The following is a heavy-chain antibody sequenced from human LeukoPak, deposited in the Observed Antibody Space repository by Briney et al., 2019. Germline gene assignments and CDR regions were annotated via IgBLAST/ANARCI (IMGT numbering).Heavy chain of an antibody. CDR1: GGTFSSYA. V-gene: IGHV1-69*13. Sequence: SVKVSCEASGGTFSSYAISWVRQAPGQGLEWMGGIIPIFGTANYAQKFQGRVTITADESTSTAYMELSSLRSEDTAVYYCARPLLYGGNSDWYFDLWGRGTLVTVSS. J-gene: IGHJ2*01. CDR2: IIPIFGTA. D-gene: IGHD4-23*01. CDR3: ARPLLYGGNSDWYFDL.